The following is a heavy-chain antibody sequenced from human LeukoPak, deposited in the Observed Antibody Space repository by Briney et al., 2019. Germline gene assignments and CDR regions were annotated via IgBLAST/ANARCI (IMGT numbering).Heavy chain of an antibody. V-gene: IGHV3-66*01. J-gene: IGHJ6*02. CDR1: GFTVSSNY. D-gene: IGHD2-8*01. CDR2: IYSGGST. Sequence: GGSLRLSCAASGFTVSSNYMSWVRQSPGKGLECVSVIYSGGSTYYADSVKGRFTISKDNSKNTLYLQMNSLRAEDTAVYYCARGLPGYCANGVCYSSYYYDGMDVWGQGTTVTVSS. CDR3: ARGLPGYCANGVCYSSYYYDGMDV.